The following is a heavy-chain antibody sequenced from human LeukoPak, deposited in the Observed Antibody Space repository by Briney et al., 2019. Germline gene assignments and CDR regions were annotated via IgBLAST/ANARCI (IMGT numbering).Heavy chain of an antibody. V-gene: IGHV3-20*01. D-gene: IGHD1-7*01. CDR2: INWNGGST. CDR1: GFTFDDYG. Sequence: GGPLRLSCAASGFTFDDYGMSWVRQAPGKGLEWVSGINWNGGSTGYADSVKGRFTISRDNAKNSLYLQMNSLRAEDTALYHCARGRELAGWNNWFYPWGQGTLVTVSS. J-gene: IGHJ5*02. CDR3: ARGRELAGWNNWFYP.